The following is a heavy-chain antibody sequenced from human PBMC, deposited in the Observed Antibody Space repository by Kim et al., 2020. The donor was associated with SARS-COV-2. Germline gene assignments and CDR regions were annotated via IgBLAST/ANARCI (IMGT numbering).Heavy chain of an antibody. CDR3: AREVDDNPFSPDAFDI. V-gene: IGHV3-48*03. CDR1: GFTFSSYE. J-gene: IGHJ3*02. Sequence: GGSLRLSCAASGFTFSSYEMNWVRQAPGKGLVWVSYISSSGSTIYYADSVKGRFTISRDNAKNSLYLQMNSLRAEDTAVYYCAREVDDNPFSPDAFDIGGQGTMVALP. D-gene: IGHD3-9*01. CDR2: ISSSGSTI.